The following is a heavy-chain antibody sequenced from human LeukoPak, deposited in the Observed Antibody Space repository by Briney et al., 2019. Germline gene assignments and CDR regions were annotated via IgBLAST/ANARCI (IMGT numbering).Heavy chain of an antibody. CDR2: INPKTGTA. V-gene: IGHV1-2*02. J-gene: IGHJ3*02. CDR3: ARGGDYYDSSGYYSTIYHAFDI. CDR1: GYTFTGYS. D-gene: IGHD3-22*01. Sequence: VASVKVSCKASGYTFTGYSIYWVRQTPGQKLEWMGWINPKTGTANSAQKFQGRVTMTRDTSISTAYMELSRLRSDDTAVYYCARGGDYYDSSGYYSTIYHAFDIWGQGTMVTVSS.